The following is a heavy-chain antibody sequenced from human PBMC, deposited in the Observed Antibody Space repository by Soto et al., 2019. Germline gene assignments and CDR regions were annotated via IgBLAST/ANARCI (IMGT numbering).Heavy chain of an antibody. CDR3: ASGPVDTAMVTPWFDP. CDR2: IIPIFGTA. Sequence: ASVKVSCKASGGTFSSYAISWVRQAPGQGLEWMGGIIPIFGTANYAQKFQGRVTITADESTSTAYMELSSLRSEDTAVYYCASGPVDTAMVTPWFDPWGQGTLVTVSS. D-gene: IGHD5-18*01. J-gene: IGHJ5*02. V-gene: IGHV1-69*13. CDR1: GGTFSSYA.